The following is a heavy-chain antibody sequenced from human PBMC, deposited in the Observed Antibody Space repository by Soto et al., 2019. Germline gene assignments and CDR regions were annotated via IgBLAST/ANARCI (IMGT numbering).Heavy chain of an antibody. V-gene: IGHV3-30*18. Sequence: QVQLVESGGGVVQPGMSLTLSCAVSGFNFSNYGIHWVRQAPGKGLEWVAVISQNGVNKYYGESVQGRFTLSRDNSQNTLNPQMNNLRPEDTAVYYCAKGAASEFYYAYGIDVWGQGTTVTVSS. CDR1: GFNFSNYG. CDR2: ISQNGVNK. CDR3: AKGAASEFYYAYGIDV. D-gene: IGHD2-15*01. J-gene: IGHJ6*02.